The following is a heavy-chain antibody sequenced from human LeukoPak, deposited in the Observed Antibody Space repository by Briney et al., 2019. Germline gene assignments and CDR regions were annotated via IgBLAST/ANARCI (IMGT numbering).Heavy chain of an antibody. CDR2: SYTSGST. J-gene: IGHJ5*02. CDR3: ARGRGRTYYWYAP. CDR1: GGSINSDSYQ. D-gene: IGHD3-16*01. V-gene: IGHV4-61*02. Sequence: SQTLSLTCTVSGGSINSDSYQWSWIRQPAGKGMEWIGRSYTSGSTNYNPCLENRATISVDTSKNQFSLKLTSVTAADTAVYYCARGRGRTYYWYAPWGQGTLVTVSS.